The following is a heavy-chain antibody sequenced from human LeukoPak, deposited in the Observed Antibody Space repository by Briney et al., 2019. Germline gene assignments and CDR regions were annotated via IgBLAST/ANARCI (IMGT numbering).Heavy chain of an antibody. CDR2: IKQDGSGK. V-gene: IGHV3-7*01. Sequence: GGSLRFSCAASGFTFSSYWMTWVRQAPGKGLEWVANIKQDGSGKYYVDSVKGRFTISRDNAKNSLYLQMDSLRAEDTAVYYCATYSILNAREFRYWGQGTLVTVTS. CDR1: GFTFSSYW. CDR3: ATYSILNAREFRY. D-gene: IGHD4-11*01. J-gene: IGHJ1*01.